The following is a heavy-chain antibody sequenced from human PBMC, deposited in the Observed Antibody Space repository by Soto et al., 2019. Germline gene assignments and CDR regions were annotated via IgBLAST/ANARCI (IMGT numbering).Heavy chain of an antibody. CDR3: ATSTVSYVDIVSSTTRGYFDH. V-gene: IGHV5-51*01. J-gene: IGHJ4*02. CDR1: AYNLNTYW. Sequence: PGQSLKISCVGSAYNLNTYWLGWVRQKPGKGLEWMALIYPGDSDTRYSPTFEGRVTLSVDRSISTAYLQWSRLKASDIAIYYCATSTVSYVDIVSSTTRGYFDHWGQGTLVTVST. D-gene: IGHD5-12*01. CDR2: IYPGDSDT.